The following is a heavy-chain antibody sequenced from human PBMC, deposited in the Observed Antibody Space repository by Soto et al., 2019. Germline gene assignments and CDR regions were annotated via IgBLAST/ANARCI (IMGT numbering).Heavy chain of an antibody. Sequence: GGSLRLSCAASGFTFSSYWMHWVRQAPGKGLVWVSRINRDGSSTTYADSVKGRFTISRDNAKNTLDLQMNSLRAEDTAVYYCAKGGYYSYDAFDMWGQGTMVTVSS. CDR2: INRDGSST. V-gene: IGHV3-74*03. CDR3: AKGGYYSYDAFDM. J-gene: IGHJ3*02. CDR1: GFTFSSYW. D-gene: IGHD3-22*01.